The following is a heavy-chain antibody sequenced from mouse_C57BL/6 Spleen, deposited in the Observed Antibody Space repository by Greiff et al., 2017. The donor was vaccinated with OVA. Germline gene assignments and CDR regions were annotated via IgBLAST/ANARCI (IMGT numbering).Heavy chain of an antibody. V-gene: IGHV1-15*01. CDR1: GYTFTDYE. CDR2: IDPETGGT. CDR3: TRKGVYGNHWYFDV. J-gene: IGHJ1*03. D-gene: IGHD2-1*01. Sequence: QVQLQQSGAELVRPGASVTLSCKASGYTFTDYEMHWVKQTPVHGLEWIGAIDPETGGTAYNQKFKGKAILTADKSSSTAYMELRSLTSEDSAVYYGTRKGVYGNHWYFDVWGTGTTVTVSS.